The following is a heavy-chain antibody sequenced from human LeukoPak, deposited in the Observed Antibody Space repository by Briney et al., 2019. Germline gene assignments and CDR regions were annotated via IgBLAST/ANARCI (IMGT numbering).Heavy chain of an antibody. J-gene: IGHJ4*02. CDR3: ARQKSGYSGYDLDY. CDR1: GYTFTSYG. Sequence: ASVKVSCKASGYTFTSYGISWVRQAPGQGLEWMGWISSYNGNTNYAQKLQGRVTMTTDTSTSTAYMELRSLRSDDTAVYYCARQKSGYSGYDLDYWGQGTLVTVSS. V-gene: IGHV1-18*01. CDR2: ISSYNGNT. D-gene: IGHD5-12*01.